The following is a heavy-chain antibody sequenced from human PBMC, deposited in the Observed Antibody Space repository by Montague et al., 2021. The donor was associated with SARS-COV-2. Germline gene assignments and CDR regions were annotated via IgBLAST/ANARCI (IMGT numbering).Heavy chain of an antibody. Sequence: SETLSLTCTVSGGAISTYFWSWIRQPPGKGLEWIGYIFYSGSTDYNPSLKGRITISVDTSKNQFSLRLTSVTVADTAIYYCARDRQLYNSHSGFDSWGQGILVTVSS. CDR1: GGAISTYF. V-gene: IGHV4-59*01. D-gene: IGHD3-3*01. CDR3: ARDRQLYNSHSGFDS. CDR2: IFYSGST. J-gene: IGHJ4*02.